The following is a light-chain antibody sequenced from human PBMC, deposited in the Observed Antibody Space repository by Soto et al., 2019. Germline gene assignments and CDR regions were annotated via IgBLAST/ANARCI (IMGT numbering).Light chain of an antibody. CDR2: ENI. V-gene: IGLV1-51*02. CDR1: RSNIGINY. CDR3: ASWDTSLTAWV. J-gene: IGLJ2*01. Sequence: QSVLPQPPSVSAAPRQKVTISCSGSRSNIGINYVSWYQQFPGTAPNLIMCENIERPSGIPDRFSGSKSGTSANLVISGLQTGDEADYYCASWDTSLTAWVFGGGTKVTVL.